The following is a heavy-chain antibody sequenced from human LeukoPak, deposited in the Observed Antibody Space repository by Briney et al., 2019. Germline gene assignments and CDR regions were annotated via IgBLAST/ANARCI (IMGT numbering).Heavy chain of an antibody. D-gene: IGHD3-9*01. CDR2: INPNSGGT. Sequence: ASVKVSCKAFGYTFTGYYMHWVRQAPGQGLEWMGWINPNSGGTNYAQKFQGRVTMTRDTSISTAYMELSRLRSDDTAVYYCARSYYDILTGYFKWGQGTLVTVSS. CDR1: GYTFTGYY. V-gene: IGHV1-2*02. J-gene: IGHJ4*02. CDR3: ARSYYDILTGYFK.